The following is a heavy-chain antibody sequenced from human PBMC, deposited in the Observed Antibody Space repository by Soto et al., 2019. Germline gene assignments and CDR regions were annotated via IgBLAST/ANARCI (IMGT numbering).Heavy chain of an antibody. CDR1: GFTFSSYA. V-gene: IGHV3-30-3*01. Sequence: GSLRLSCAGSGFTFSSYAMHWVRQAPGKGLEWVAVISYDGSNKYYADSVKGRFTISRDNSKNTLYLQMNSLRAEDTAVYYCARTEAAAIPSFDYWGQGTLVTVSS. CDR2: ISYDGSNK. D-gene: IGHD2-2*01. CDR3: ARTEAAAIPSFDY. J-gene: IGHJ4*02.